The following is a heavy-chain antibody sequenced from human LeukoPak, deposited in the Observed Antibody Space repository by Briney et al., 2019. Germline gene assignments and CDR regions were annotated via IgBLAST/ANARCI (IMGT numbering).Heavy chain of an antibody. CDR3: ATDAYYDSSGHQI. J-gene: IGHJ3*02. CDR2: IYYSGST. V-gene: IGHV4-59*12. D-gene: IGHD3-22*01. CDR1: GGSISSYY. Sequence: SETLSLTCTVSGGSISSYYWSWIRQPPGKGLEWIGYIYYSGSTNYNPSLKSRVTMSVDTSKNQFSLKLTSVTAADTAMYYCATDAYYDSSGHQIWGQGTMVTVSS.